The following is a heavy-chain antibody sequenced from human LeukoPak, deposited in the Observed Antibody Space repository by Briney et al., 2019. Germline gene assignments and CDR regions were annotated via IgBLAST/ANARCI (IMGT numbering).Heavy chain of an antibody. CDR2: INPSGGST. Sequence: ASVKVSCKASGYTFTSYYMHWVRQAPGQGLEWMGRINPSGGSTSYAQKFQGRVTMTRDTSTSTVYMELSSLRSEDTAVYYCVREGRTDYSGYEAWDPALNWFDPWGQGTLVTVSS. D-gene: IGHD5-12*01. V-gene: IGHV1-46*01. J-gene: IGHJ5*02. CDR3: VREGRTDYSGYEAWDPALNWFDP. CDR1: GYTFTSYY.